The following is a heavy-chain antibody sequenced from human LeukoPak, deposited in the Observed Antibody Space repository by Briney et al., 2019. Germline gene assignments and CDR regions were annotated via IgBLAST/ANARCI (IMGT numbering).Heavy chain of an antibody. CDR2: ISSSGSTI. V-gene: IGHV3-48*04. CDR3: ARDNPFSGWDN. J-gene: IGHJ4*02. D-gene: IGHD6-19*01. Sequence: GGSLRLACAASEFTFSNYNMNWVRQAPGKGLEWVSYISSSGSTIYYADSVKGRFTISRDNAKNSLYLQMNSLRAEDTAVYYCARDNPFSGWDNWGQGTLVTVSS. CDR1: EFTFSNYN.